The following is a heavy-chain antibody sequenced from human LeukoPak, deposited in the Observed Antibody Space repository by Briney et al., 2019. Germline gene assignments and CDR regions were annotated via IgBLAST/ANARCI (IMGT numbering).Heavy chain of an antibody. J-gene: IGHJ4*02. CDR1: GYTFTGYY. V-gene: IGHV1-2*04. CDR3: ARDYCSSTSCLFDY. Sequence: ASVKVSCKASGYTFTGYYMHWVRQAPGQGLEWMGWINPNSGGTNYAQKFQGWVTMTRDTSISTAYMELSRLRSDDTAVYYCARDYCSSTSCLFDYWGQGTLVTVSS. CDR2: INPNSGGT. D-gene: IGHD2-2*01.